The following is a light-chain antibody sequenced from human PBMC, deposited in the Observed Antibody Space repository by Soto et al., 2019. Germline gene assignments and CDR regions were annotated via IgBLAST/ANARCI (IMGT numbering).Light chain of an antibody. CDR1: QSVSSSY. Sequence: EIVLTQSPGTLSLSPGERATRSCRTSQSVSSSYLAWYQQKPGQAPRLLIYGASNRATGIPDRFSGSGSGTDFTLTISRLEPEDFAVYYCQHYGTSPLTLGPGTKVDIK. CDR2: GAS. J-gene: IGKJ3*01. CDR3: QHYGTSPLT. V-gene: IGKV3-20*01.